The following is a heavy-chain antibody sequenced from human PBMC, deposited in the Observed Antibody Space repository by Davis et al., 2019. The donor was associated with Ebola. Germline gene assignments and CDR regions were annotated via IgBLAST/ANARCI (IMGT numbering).Heavy chain of an antibody. CDR3: ARDRCSGGSCPDSYGMDV. CDR1: GFTFSSTT. Sequence: GESLKISCAASGFTFSSTTMNWVRQAPVKGLELVSSITFTSSYIYYADSVKGRFTISRDNAKNSLYLQMNNLRADDTAVYYCARDRCSGGSCPDSYGMDVWGQGTTVTVSS. CDR2: ITFTSSYI. J-gene: IGHJ6*02. D-gene: IGHD2-15*01. V-gene: IGHV3-21*01.